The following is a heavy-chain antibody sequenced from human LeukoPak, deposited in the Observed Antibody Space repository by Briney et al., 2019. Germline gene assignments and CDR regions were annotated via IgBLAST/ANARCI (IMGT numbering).Heavy chain of an antibody. V-gene: IGHV1-18*01. D-gene: IGHD5-12*01. CDR3: ARGRVKVATSTPYYFDY. CDR1: GYTFTSYG. J-gene: IGHJ4*02. Sequence: GASVKVSCKASGYTFTSYGISWVRQAPGQGLEWMGWISAYNGNTNYAQKLQGRVTMTTDTSTSTAYMELRSLRSEDTAVYYCARGRVKVATSTPYYFDYWGQGTLVTVSS. CDR2: ISAYNGNT.